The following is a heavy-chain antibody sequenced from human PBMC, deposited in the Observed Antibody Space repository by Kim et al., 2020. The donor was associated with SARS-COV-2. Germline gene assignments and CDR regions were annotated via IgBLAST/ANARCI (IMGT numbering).Heavy chain of an antibody. CDR3: ARGYSSSWGRNYFDY. D-gene: IGHD6-13*01. V-gene: IGHV3-66*01. J-gene: IGHJ4*02. CDR2: IYSGGST. Sequence: GGSLRLSCAASGFTVSSNYMSWVRQAPGKGLEWVSVIYSGGSTYYADSVKGRFTISRDNSKNTLYLQMNSLRAEDTAVYYCARGYSSSWGRNYFDYWGQGTLVTVSS. CDR1: GFTVSSNY.